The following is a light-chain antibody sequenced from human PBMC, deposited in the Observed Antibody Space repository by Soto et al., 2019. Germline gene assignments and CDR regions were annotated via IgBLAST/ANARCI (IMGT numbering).Light chain of an antibody. Sequence: NFMLTQPHSVSXSPXXXXTISCTRSSGSIASNYVQWYQQRPGSSPTTVIYEDNQRPSGVPDRFSGSIDSSSNSASLTISGLKTEDEADYYCQSYDSSNYVFGTGTKLTVL. CDR2: EDN. CDR1: SGSIASNY. J-gene: IGLJ1*01. V-gene: IGLV6-57*01. CDR3: QSYDSSNYV.